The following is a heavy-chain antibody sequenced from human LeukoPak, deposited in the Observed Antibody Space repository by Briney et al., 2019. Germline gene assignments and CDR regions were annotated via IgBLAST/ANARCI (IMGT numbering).Heavy chain of an antibody. CDR3: AKGGYYGSGRLYGMDV. CDR2: ISGSGGST. Sequence: GGSLRLSCAASGFTFSSYAMSWVRQAPGKGLEWVSAISGSGGSTYYADSVKGRFTISRDNFKNTLYLQMNSLRAEDTAVYYCAKGGYYGSGRLYGMDVWGKGTTVTVSS. D-gene: IGHD3-10*01. V-gene: IGHV3-23*01. J-gene: IGHJ6*04. CDR1: GFTFSSYA.